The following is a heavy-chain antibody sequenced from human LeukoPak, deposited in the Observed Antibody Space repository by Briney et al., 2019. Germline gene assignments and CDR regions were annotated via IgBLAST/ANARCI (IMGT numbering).Heavy chain of an antibody. CDR1: GFTFSSYS. J-gene: IGHJ4*02. CDR2: ISGTGSHI. V-gene: IGHV3-21*01. CDR3: ARDLANDAFYDFWSGPN. D-gene: IGHD3-3*01. Sequence: GGSLRLSCAASGFTFSSYSMNWVRQAPGKGLEWVSFISGTGSHIYYADSVKGRFTISRDNAKNALFLQLNSLGTEDTAVYYWARDLANDAFYDFWSGPNWGQGTLVTVSS.